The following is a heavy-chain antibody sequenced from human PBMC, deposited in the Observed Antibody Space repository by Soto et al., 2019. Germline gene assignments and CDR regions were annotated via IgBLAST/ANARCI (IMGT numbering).Heavy chain of an antibody. CDR2: IDAVGRTT. V-gene: IGHV3-74*01. CDR1: GFTFSTYW. J-gene: IGHJ4*02. Sequence: EVQLVESGGGLVQPGGSLRLSCAASGFTFSTYWMHWVRQAPGKGLVWVSRIDAVGRTTNYADSVKGRFTISRDNSKNTLYLQMKSLRADDAAVYYCVRPQYDVLTGYRYHFAAWGQGTLVTVCS. D-gene: IGHD3-9*01. CDR3: VRPQYDVLTGYRYHFAA.